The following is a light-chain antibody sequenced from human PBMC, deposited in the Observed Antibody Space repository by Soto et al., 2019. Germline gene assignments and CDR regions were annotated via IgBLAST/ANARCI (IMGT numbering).Light chain of an antibody. CDR2: FNN. CDR3: ATWDDSLPGQEV. V-gene: IGLV1-44*01. J-gene: IGLJ2*01. Sequence: QSVLTQPPSASGSPGLRVTISCSGSSSNIGRNTVNWYKQLPGTAPKLLIYFNNQRPSGVPARFSGSKSGTSASLAISGLQSEDEADYYCATWDDSLPGQEVFGGGTKLTVL. CDR1: SSNIGRNT.